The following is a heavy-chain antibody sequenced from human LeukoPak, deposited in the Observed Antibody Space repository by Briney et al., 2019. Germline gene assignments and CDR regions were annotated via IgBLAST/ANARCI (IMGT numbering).Heavy chain of an antibody. CDR3: ARDGEYCSSTSCYESLDY. D-gene: IGHD2-2*01. CDR2: ISSSSSYI. Sequence: GGSLRLSCAASGFTFSSYSMNWVRQAPGKGLEWVSSISSSSSYIYYADSVKGRFTISRDNAKNSLYLQTNSLRAEDTAVYYCARDGEYCSSTSCYESLDYWGQGTLVTVSS. J-gene: IGHJ4*02. V-gene: IGHV3-21*01. CDR1: GFTFSSYS.